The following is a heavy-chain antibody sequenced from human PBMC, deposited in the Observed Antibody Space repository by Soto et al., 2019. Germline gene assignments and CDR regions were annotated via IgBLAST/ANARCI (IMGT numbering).Heavy chain of an antibody. V-gene: IGHV5-51*01. Sequence: PGESLKISCQGSGYSFFNYWIGWVRQMPGKGLEWMGVIWPGDSETTYSPSFQGQVTISADKSISTTYLQWNSLKASDTAIYYCARRAAGTISGDYWGQGTLVTVSS. CDR2: IWPGDSET. CDR3: ARRAAGTISGDY. J-gene: IGHJ4*02. D-gene: IGHD6-13*01. CDR1: GYSFFNYW.